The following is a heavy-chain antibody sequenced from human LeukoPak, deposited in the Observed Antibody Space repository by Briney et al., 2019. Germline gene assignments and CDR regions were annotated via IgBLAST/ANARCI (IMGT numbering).Heavy chain of an antibody. V-gene: IGHV4-39*01. CDR1: GGSISSSSYY. CDR3: ARTRDSSGLEAFDI. Sequence: SETLSLTCTVSGGSISSSSYYWGWIRQPPGKGLEWFGSIYYSGSTYYNPSLKSRVTISVETSKKQFSLKLSSVTAADTAVYYCARTRDSSGLEAFDIWGQGTMVTVSS. J-gene: IGHJ3*02. CDR2: IYYSGST. D-gene: IGHD3-22*01.